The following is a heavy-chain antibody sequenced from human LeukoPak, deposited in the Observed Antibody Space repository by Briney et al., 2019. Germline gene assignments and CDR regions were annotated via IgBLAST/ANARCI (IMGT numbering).Heavy chain of an antibody. CDR2: ISGSSATI. CDR3: ARSYYDILTGYHSPYFDS. V-gene: IGHV3-48*01. CDR1: GFPFGSYM. Sequence: GGSLRLSCAASGFPFGSYMMNWVRQAPGKGLEWLSYISGSSATIYYADSVKGRFTISRDNAANSLYLQLNSLRVEDTAVYFCARSYYDILTGYHSPYFDSWGQGTLVSVSS. J-gene: IGHJ4*02. D-gene: IGHD3-9*01.